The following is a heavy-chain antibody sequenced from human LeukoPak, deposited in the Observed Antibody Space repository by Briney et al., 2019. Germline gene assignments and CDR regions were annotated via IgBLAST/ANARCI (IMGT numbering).Heavy chain of an antibody. J-gene: IGHJ6*02. CDR3: ARNRGWYATDV. D-gene: IGHD6-19*01. CDR2: VHYSGSA. Sequence: SETLSLTYSVSGGSVRSDISHWSWIRQPPGKGLEWIGYVHYSGSANYNPSLESRVTMSLGNSKNQFSLDLTSVTAADTAVYYCARNRGWYATDVWGQGAAVTVSS. V-gene: IGHV4-61*01. CDR1: GGSVRSDISH.